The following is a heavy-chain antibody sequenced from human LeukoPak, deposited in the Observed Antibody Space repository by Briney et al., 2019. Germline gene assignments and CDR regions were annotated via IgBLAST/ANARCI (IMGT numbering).Heavy chain of an antibody. J-gene: IGHJ4*02. CDR1: GGSVSSGSYY. CDR3: ARDKAGYGGKGGIDY. CDR2: IYYSGST. D-gene: IGHD4-23*01. Sequence: SETLSLTCPVSGGSVSSGSYYWSWIRQPPGKGLEWIGHIYYSGSTNYNPSLKSRVTISVDTSKNQFSLKLSSVTAADTAVYYCARDKAGYGGKGGIDYWGQGTLVTVSS. V-gene: IGHV4-61*01.